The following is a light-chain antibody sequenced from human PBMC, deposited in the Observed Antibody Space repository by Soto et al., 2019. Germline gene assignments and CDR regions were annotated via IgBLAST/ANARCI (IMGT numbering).Light chain of an antibody. CDR1: QSVSSN. CDR2: GAS. J-gene: IGKJ5*01. CDR3: QQYNNWPPIT. Sequence: EIVMTQSPATLSVSPGEMAALSCVASQSVSSNLAWYQQKPGQAPRLLIYGASTRATGIPARFSGSGSGTEFTLTISSLQSEDFAVYYCQQYNNWPPITFGQGTRLEIK. V-gene: IGKV3-15*01.